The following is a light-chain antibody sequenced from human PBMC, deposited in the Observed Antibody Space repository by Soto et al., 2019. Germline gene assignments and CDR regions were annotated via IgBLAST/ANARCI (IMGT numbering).Light chain of an antibody. CDR1: SSNIGSNY. Sequence: QSVLTQPPSASGTPGQRVTISCSGRSSNIGSNYVYWYQQLPGTAPKLLMYRNNQRPSGVPDRFSGSKSGTSASLAISWLRSEDEADYYCASWDDSLNAFYVFGTGTKVTVL. CDR2: RNN. V-gene: IGLV1-47*01. J-gene: IGLJ1*01. CDR3: ASWDDSLNAFYV.